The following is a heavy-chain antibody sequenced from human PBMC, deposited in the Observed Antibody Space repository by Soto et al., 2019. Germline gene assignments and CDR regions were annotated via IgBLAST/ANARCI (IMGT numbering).Heavy chain of an antibody. D-gene: IGHD2-8*02. Sequence: EVQLVESGGDLVQPGRSLRLSCAASGFSFGDYAMHWVRQAPGKGLEWVSGISWKSGSIGYADSVKGRFTISRDNAKNSLYQQMNSLRAEDTALYYCAKSTGGTANGLDVWGQGTTVTVSS. J-gene: IGHJ6*02. CDR3: AKSTGGTANGLDV. CDR1: GFSFGDYA. V-gene: IGHV3-9*01. CDR2: ISWKSGSI.